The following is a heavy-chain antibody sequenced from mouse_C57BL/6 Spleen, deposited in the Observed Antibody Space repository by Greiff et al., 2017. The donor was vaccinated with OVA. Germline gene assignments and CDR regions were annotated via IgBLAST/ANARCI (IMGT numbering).Heavy chain of an antibody. CDR1: GYSITSGYY. V-gene: IGHV3-6*01. CDR3: ARGRPSLAY. J-gene: IGHJ3*01. CDR2: ISYDGSN. Sequence: DVKLVESGPGLVKPSQSLSLTCSVTGYSITSGYYWNWIRQFPGNKLEWMGYISYDGSNNYNPSLKNRISITRDTSKNQFFLKLNSVTTEDTATYYCARGRPSLAYWGQGTLVTVSA.